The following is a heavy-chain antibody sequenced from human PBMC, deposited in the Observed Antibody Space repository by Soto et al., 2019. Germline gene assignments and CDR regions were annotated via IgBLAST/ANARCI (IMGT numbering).Heavy chain of an antibody. V-gene: IGHV3-64*01. CDR1: GFTFSSYA. CDR2: ISSNGGST. D-gene: IGHD3-3*01. Sequence: EVQLVESGGGLVQPGGSLRLSCAASGFTFSSYAMHWVRQAPGKGLEYVSAISSNGGSTYYANSVKGRFTISRDNSKNPLYLQMGSLRAEDMAGYYCGGGGRGYYDFWSGAWGQGTLVTVSS. CDR3: GGGGRGYYDFWSGA. J-gene: IGHJ4*02.